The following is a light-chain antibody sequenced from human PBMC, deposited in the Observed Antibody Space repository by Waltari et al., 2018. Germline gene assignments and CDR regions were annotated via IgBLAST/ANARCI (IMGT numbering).Light chain of an antibody. J-gene: IGKJ1*01. CDR1: QGVSRA. CDR3: QHYLRLPVT. V-gene: IGKV3-20*01. CDR2: GAS. Sequence: EIVLTQSPGTLSLSLGERATVSCRASQGVSRALAWYQQKPGQAPRLLIYGASTRATGIPDRFSGSGSGTDFSLTISRLEPDDFAVYYCQHYLRLPVTFGQGTTVKI.